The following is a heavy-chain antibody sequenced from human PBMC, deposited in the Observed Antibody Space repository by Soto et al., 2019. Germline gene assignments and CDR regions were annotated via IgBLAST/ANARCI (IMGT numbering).Heavy chain of an antibody. J-gene: IGHJ6*02. CDR3: AKAVLPRNYYYYYGMDN. CDR1: GGTFSSYT. V-gene: IGHV1-69*02. Sequence: SVKVSCKASGGTFSSYTISWVRQAPGQGLEWMGRIIPILGIANYAQKFQGRVTITADKSTSTAYMELSSLRSEDTAVYYCAKAVLPRNYYYYYGMDNWGPETTVNVSS. CDR2: IIPILGIA.